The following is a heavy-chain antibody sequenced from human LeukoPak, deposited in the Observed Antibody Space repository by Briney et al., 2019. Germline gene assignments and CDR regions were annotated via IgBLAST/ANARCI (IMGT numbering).Heavy chain of an antibody. CDR2: ISYDGSNK. V-gene: IGHV3-30*18. D-gene: IGHD2-2*02. Sequence: GGSLRLSCTASGFTLSNYGMHWVRQAPGKGLEWVAVISYDGSNKYYADSVKGRFTISRDNSKNTLYLQMNSLRAEDTAVYYCAKGVGGVVVPAAIPSWFDPWGQGTLVTVSS. J-gene: IGHJ5*02. CDR3: AKGVGGVVVPAAIPSWFDP. CDR1: GFTLSNYG.